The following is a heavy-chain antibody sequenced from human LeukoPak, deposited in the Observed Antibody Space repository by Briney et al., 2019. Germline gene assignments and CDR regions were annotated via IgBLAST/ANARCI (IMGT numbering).Heavy chain of an antibody. V-gene: IGHV3-48*03. D-gene: IGHD3-10*02. CDR2: ISSSGSTI. J-gene: IGHJ6*04. CDR1: GFIFNNYE. Sequence: GGSLRLSCAASGFIFNNYEMNWVRQAPGKGLEWVSYISSSGSTIYYADSVKGRFTISRDNAKNSLYLQMNSLRAEDTAVYYCAELGITMIGGVWGKGTTVTISS. CDR3: AELGITMIGGV.